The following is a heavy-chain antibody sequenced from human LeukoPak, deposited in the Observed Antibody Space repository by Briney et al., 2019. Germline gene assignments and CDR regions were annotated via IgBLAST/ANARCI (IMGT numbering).Heavy chain of an antibody. V-gene: IGHV1-2*06. J-gene: IGHJ6*04. CDR2: TNPNSGGT. CDR3: ARERLITIFGVVTISAGMDV. D-gene: IGHD3-3*01. CDR1: GYTFTGYY. Sequence: ASVKVSCKASGYTFTGYYMHWVRQAPGQGLEWMGRTNPNSGGTNYAQKFQGRVTMTRDTSISTAYMELSRLRSDDTAVYYCARERLITIFGVVTISAGMDVWGKGTTVTVSS.